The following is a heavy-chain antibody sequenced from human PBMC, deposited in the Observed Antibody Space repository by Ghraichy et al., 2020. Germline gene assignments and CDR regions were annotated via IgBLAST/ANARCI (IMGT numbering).Heavy chain of an antibody. CDR3: ARDLRFCSSTSCRYYYYGMDV. Sequence: LSLTCAASGFTFSSFSMNWVRQAPGKGLEWVSSISSSSSYIYYADSVKGRFTISRDNAKNSLYLQMNSLRAEDTAVYYCARDLRFCSSTSCRYYYYGMDVWGQGTTVTVSS. D-gene: IGHD2-2*01. CDR2: ISSSSSYI. CDR1: GFTFSSFS. V-gene: IGHV3-21*01. J-gene: IGHJ6*02.